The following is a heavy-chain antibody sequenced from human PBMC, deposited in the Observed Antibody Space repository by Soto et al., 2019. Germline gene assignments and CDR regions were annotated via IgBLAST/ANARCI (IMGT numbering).Heavy chain of an antibody. CDR2: IYYSGST. D-gene: IGHD3-9*01. CDR1: GGSISSSSYY. CDR3: ASSGGESVLRYFDWLSFDY. Sequence: SETLSITCTVSGGSISSSSYYGGWIRQPPGKGLEWIGYIYYSGSTNYNPSLKSRVTISVDTSKNQFSLKLSSVTAADTAVYYCASSGGESVLRYFDWLSFDYWGQG. J-gene: IGHJ4*02. V-gene: IGHV4-61*05.